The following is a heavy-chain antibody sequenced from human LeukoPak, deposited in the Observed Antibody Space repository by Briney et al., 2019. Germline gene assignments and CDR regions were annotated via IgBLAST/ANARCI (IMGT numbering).Heavy chain of an antibody. J-gene: IGHJ4*02. Sequence: GGSLRLSCAASGFTFSSYAMSWVRQAPGKGLEWVSAISGSGGSTYYADSVKGRFTISRDNSKNTLYLQMNSLRAEDTAVYYCARPFNWGWSYFDYWGQGTLVTVSS. V-gene: IGHV3-23*01. CDR1: GFTFSSYA. D-gene: IGHD7-27*01. CDR2: ISGSGGST. CDR3: ARPFNWGWSYFDY.